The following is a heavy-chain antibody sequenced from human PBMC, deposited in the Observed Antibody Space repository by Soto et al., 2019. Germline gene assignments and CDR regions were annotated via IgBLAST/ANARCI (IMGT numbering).Heavy chain of an antibody. CDR1: VGTFSSYA. J-gene: IGHJ4*02. V-gene: IGHV1-69*01. D-gene: IGHD2-15*01. Sequence: QVQLVQSGAEVKKPGSSVKVSCKASVGTFSSYAISWVRQAPGQGLEWMGGIIPIFGTANYAQKFQGRVTITADESTSTAYMELSSLRSEDTAVYYCARDLRGYCSGGSCYSLDYWGQGTLVTVSS. CDR3: ARDLRGYCSGGSCYSLDY. CDR2: IIPIFGTA.